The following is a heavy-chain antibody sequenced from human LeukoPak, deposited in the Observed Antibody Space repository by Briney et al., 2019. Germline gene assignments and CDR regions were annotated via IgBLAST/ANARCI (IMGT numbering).Heavy chain of an antibody. CDR2: IYHSGST. CDR3: ARYTSGSSTFDY. CDR1: GGSISSSNW. Sequence: SETLSLTCAVSGGSISSSNWWSWVRQPPGKGLEWIGEIYHSGSTNYNPSLKSRVTISVDKSKNQFSLKLSSVSAADTAVYYCARYTSGSSTFDYWGQGTLVTVSS. V-gene: IGHV4-4*02. J-gene: IGHJ4*02. D-gene: IGHD3-10*01.